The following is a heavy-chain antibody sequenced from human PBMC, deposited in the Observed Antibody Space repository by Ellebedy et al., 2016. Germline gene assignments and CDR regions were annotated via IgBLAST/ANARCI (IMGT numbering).Heavy chain of an antibody. Sequence: GGSLRLXXAASGFTFSSYSMNWVRQAPGKGLEWVSYISSSSSTIYYADSVKGRFTISRDNAKNSLYLQMNSLRAEDTAVYYCARGKTPKPFDYWGQGTLVTVSS. V-gene: IGHV3-48*04. CDR2: ISSSSSTI. J-gene: IGHJ4*02. CDR1: GFTFSSYS. CDR3: ARGKTPKPFDY.